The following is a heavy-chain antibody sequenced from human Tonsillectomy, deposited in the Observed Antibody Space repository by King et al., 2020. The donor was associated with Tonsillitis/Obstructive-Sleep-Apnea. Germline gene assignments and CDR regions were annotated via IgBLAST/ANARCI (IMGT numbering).Heavy chain of an antibody. CDR1: GGTFSSYA. CDR2: IIPILGIA. J-gene: IGHJ4*02. Sequence: VQLVQSGAEVKKPGSSVKVSCKASGGTFSSYAISWVRQAPGQGLEWMGRIIPILGIANYAQKFQGRVTITADKSTSTAYMELSSLRSEDTAVYYCARDDYSDYYFDYWGQGTLVTVSS. V-gene: IGHV1-69*04. D-gene: IGHD4-11*01. CDR3: ARDDYSDYYFDY.